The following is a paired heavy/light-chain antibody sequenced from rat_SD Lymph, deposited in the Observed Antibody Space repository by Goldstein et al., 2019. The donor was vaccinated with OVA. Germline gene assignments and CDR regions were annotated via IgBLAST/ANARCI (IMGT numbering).Light chain of an antibody. Sequence: DIVMTQSPTSMSISVGDRVTMNCKASQNVGSNVDWYQQKTGQSPKLLIYKASNRYTGVLDRFTGSGSGTDFTFTISNVQAEDLAVYYCMQSESYPFTFGSGTNLEIK. V-gene: IGKV6S10*01. CDR2: KAS. CDR1: QNVGSN. J-gene: IGKJ4*01. CDR3: MQSESYPFT.
Heavy chain of an antibody. Sequence: EVQLAESGGVLVQPGSSLKLSCIASGFTFSNYNMHWFRQAPKKGLEWIGMIYYDGSHNYFADSVKGRFTISRDTSKNALYLEMNSLRSEDTAMYYCTKGTSTFAYWGQGTLVTVSS. J-gene: IGHJ3*01. CDR2: IYYDGSHN. D-gene: IGHD1-5*01. V-gene: IGHV5-50*01. CDR1: GFTFSNYN. CDR3: TKGTSTFAY.